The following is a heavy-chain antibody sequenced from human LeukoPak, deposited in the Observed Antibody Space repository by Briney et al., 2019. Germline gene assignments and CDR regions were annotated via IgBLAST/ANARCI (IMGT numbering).Heavy chain of an antibody. CDR2: IYYSGST. CDR1: GGSFSGYY. Sequence: PSETLSLTCAVYGGSFSGYYWSWIRQPPGKGLEWIGYIYYSGSTNYNPSLKSRVTISVDTSKNQFSLKLSSVTAADTAVYYCATTQYSSGWAGYYGMDVWGQGTTVTVSS. CDR3: ATTQYSSGWAGYYGMDV. D-gene: IGHD6-19*01. V-gene: IGHV4-59*08. J-gene: IGHJ6*02.